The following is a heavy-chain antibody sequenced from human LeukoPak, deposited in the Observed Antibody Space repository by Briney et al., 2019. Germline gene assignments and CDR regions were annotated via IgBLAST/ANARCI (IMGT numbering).Heavy chain of an antibody. D-gene: IGHD6-13*01. Sequence: GGSLRLSCAASGFTFSSYAMSWVRQAPGKGLEWVSAISGSGGSTYYADSVKRRFTISRHNSNSTVYLEMNSLRPEDTAVYYCARGGRAAAGEDWGQGTLVTVSS. V-gene: IGHV3-23*01. J-gene: IGHJ4*02. CDR1: GFTFSSYA. CDR2: ISGSGGST. CDR3: ARGGRAAAGED.